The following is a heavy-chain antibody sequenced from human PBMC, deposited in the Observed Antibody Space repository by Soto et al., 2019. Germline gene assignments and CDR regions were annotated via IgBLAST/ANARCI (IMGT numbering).Heavy chain of an antibody. Sequence: QVQLQQWGAGLLKPSETLSLTCAVYGGSFSGYYWTWIRQPPGTGLEWIGEINHSGSTNYNPSLKSRVPIPVDTSKNQFSLKLTSVTAADTAVYYCARDKITGFFDYWGQGTLVTVSS. V-gene: IGHV4-34*01. CDR1: GGSFSGYY. CDR3: ARDKITGFFDY. J-gene: IGHJ4*02. CDR2: INHSGST. D-gene: IGHD2-8*02.